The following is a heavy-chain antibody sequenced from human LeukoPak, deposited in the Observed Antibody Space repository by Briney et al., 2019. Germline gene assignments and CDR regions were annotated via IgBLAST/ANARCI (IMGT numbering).Heavy chain of an antibody. J-gene: IGHJ4*02. V-gene: IGHV4-59*11. D-gene: IGHD5-12*01. CDR1: GDSITTHY. Sequence: SETLSLTCTVSGDSITTHYWSWIRQPPGKGLEYIGYIYYTGVTNYKPSLKSRVTISVDTSKNQFSLKLSSVTAADTAVYYCARSYSGYDPYFWDYWGQGTLVTVSS. CDR3: ARSYSGYDPYFWDY. CDR2: IYYTGVT.